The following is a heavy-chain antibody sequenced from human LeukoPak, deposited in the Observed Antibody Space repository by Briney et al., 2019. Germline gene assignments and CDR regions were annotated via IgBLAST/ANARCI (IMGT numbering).Heavy chain of an antibody. J-gene: IGHJ4*02. CDR1: RFTFSSYA. Sequence: PGGSLRLSCAASRFTFSSYAMTWVRQAPGKGLEWVSAISGSGGGTYYADSVRGRFTISRDNSKNMLYLQMNSLRAEDTAVYYCAKSPITFGGVSYFDSWGQGTLVTVSS. CDR2: ISGSGGGT. D-gene: IGHD3-16*01. V-gene: IGHV3-23*01. CDR3: AKSPITFGGVSYFDS.